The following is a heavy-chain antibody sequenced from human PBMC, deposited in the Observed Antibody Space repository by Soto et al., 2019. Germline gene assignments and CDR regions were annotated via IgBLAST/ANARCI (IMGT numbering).Heavy chain of an antibody. Sequence: TETLSLTCTVSNGSITTTSYNWGWIRQSPGKGLEWIGTIYYTGSTSYNPSLKSRVTITVDTSKNQFSLKLASVTAAETAVYYCARHGSXWGQGTPVTVSX. CDR3: ARHGSX. J-gene: IGHJ4*02. CDR2: IYYTGST. V-gene: IGHV4-39*01. CDR1: NGSITTTSYN.